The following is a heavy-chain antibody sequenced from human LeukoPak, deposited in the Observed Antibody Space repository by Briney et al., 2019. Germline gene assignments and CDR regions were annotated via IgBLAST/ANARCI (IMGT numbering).Heavy chain of an antibody. J-gene: IGHJ4*02. CDR1: GFTVSSSY. CDR2: ISGSGGST. V-gene: IGHV3-23*01. D-gene: IGHD3-10*01. CDR3: AKDRGYMDSRLGFDY. Sequence: PGGSLRLSCAASGFTVSSSYMSWVRQAPGKGLEWVSAISGSGGSTYYADSVKGRFTISRDNSKNTLYLQMNSLRAEDTAVYYCAKDRGYMDSRLGFDYWGQGTLVTVSS.